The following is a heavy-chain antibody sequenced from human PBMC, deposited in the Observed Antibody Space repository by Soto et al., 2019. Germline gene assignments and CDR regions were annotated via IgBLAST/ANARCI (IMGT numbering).Heavy chain of an antibody. CDR2: IRSKAYGGTT. CDR1: GFTFGDYA. V-gene: IGHV3-49*03. J-gene: IGHJ4*02. CDR3: TRDLLIVVVVAATPFDY. D-gene: IGHD2-15*01. Sequence: PGGSLRLSCTASGFTFGDYAMSWFRQAPGKGLEWVGFIRSKAYGGTTEYAASVKGRFTISRDDSKSIAYLQMNSLKTEDTAVYNCTRDLLIVVVVAATPFDYWGQGTLVTVSS.